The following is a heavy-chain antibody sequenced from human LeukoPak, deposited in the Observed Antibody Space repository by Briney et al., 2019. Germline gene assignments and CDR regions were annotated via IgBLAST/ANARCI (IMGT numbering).Heavy chain of an antibody. CDR3: ARDTIDYCSSSTCHRLGY. CDR2: IWYDGSNE. CDR1: GITFSTYG. D-gene: IGHD2-2*01. Sequence: GGSLRLSCAASGITFSTYGMHWVRQAPGKGLEWVAVIWYDGSNEYYADSVKGRFTISRDNPKNTLCLQMNSLRAEDTAVYFCARDTIDYCSSSTCHRLGYWGQGTLVTVSS. J-gene: IGHJ4*02. V-gene: IGHV3-33*01.